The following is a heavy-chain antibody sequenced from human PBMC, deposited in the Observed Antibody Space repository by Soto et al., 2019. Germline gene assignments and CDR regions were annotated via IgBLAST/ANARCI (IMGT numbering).Heavy chain of an antibody. CDR2: CPLESKKT. CDR3: ASELRWGSGTDYPPFDS. J-gene: IGHJ4*02. Sequence: GGSLRLSCVAAPYTLSRYAMHWDRQTPGMRLEWVAVCPLESKKTAYGETVKCRFTITRYNYRNTIVLQMNNLSREDTGLYYGASELRWGSGTDYPPFDSWGQGTLVTVAS. V-gene: IGHV3-30*08. CDR1: PYTLSRYA. D-gene: IGHD3-10*01.